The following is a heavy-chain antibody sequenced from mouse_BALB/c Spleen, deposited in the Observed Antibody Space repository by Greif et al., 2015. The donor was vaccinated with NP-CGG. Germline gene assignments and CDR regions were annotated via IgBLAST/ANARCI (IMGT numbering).Heavy chain of an antibody. V-gene: IGHV5-12-2*01. Sequence: EVQLVESGGGLVQPGGSLKLSCAASGFTFSSYTMSWVRQTPEKRLEWVAYISNGGGSTYYPDTVKGRFTISRDNAKNTLYLQMSSLKSEDTAMYYCARPYYGEGYYAMDYWGQGTSVTVSS. CDR2: ISNGGGST. CDR3: ARPYYGEGYYAMDY. D-gene: IGHD2-10*01. J-gene: IGHJ4*01. CDR1: GFTFSSYT.